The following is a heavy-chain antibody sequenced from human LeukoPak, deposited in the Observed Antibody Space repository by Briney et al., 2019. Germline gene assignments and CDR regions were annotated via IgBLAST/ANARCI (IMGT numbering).Heavy chain of an antibody. Sequence: GGSLRPSRSASGFPFSSYAMHSVRQAPGKRLEYVSAISDSGGSTYYADSVKGRFTISRDNSKNTLYLQMSSLRAEDTAVYFCVRGYSFGPYGVDVWGQGTTVTVSS. J-gene: IGHJ6*02. CDR3: VRGYSFGPYGVDV. CDR1: GFPFSSYA. D-gene: IGHD2-15*01. CDR2: ISDSGGST. V-gene: IGHV3-64D*09.